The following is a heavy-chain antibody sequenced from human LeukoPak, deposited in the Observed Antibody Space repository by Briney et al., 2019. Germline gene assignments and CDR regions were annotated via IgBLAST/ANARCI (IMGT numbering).Heavy chain of an antibody. V-gene: IGHV3-7*04. CDR2: IEKEGSEK. D-gene: IGHD2-15*01. Sequence: GGSLRLSCVASGFTFSSYWMNWVRQAPGKGPEGVANIEKEGSEKNYVDSVKGRFTISRYNAKSSVYLQMNNLRAEDTAVYYCVGGAGWQSDYWGQGTPVAVSS. CDR1: GFTFSSYW. CDR3: VGGAGWQSDY. J-gene: IGHJ4*02.